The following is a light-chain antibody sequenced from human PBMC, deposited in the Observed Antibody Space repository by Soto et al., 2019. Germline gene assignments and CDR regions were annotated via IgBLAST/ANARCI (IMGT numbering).Light chain of an antibody. V-gene: IGLV1-51*01. Sequence: QSVLTQPPSVSAAPGQNVTISCSGSSSNVGNNYVSWYQQIPQTAPKLLIYDNDKRPSGIPDRFSGSTSGTSATLGITGVKSGEEADYFGVPWDSSLGVIVVFGGGTKLT. CDR3: VPWDSSLGVIVV. CDR1: SSNVGNNY. CDR2: DND. J-gene: IGLJ2*01.